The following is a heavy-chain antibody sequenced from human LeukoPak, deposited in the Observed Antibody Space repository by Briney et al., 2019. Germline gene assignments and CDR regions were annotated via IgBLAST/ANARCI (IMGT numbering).Heavy chain of an antibody. D-gene: IGHD3-10*01. CDR2: IKQDGSEK. CDR1: GFTFSSYS. CDR3: ARSRRKTYYYGSGSGYFDY. Sequence: GGSLRLSCAASGFTFSSYSMNWVRQAPGKGLELVANIKQDGSEKYYVDSVKGRFTISRDNAKNSLYLQMNSLRAEDTAVYYCARSRRKTYYYGSGSGYFDYWGQGTLVTVSS. J-gene: IGHJ4*02. V-gene: IGHV3-7*01.